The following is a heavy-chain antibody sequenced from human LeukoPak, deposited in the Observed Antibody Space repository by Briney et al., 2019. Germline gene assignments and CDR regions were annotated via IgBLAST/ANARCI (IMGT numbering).Heavy chain of an antibody. J-gene: IGHJ5*02. CDR2: INTNTGNP. CDR1: GYTFTSYA. D-gene: IGHD3-22*01. CDR3: ARESPCYYDSSGCFWFDP. Sequence: ASVKVSCKASGYTFTSYAMNWVRQAPGQGLEWMGWINTNTGNPTYAQGFTGRFVSSLDTSVSTAYLQISSLKAEDTAVYYCARESPCYYDSSGCFWFDPWGQGTLVTVSS. V-gene: IGHV7-4-1*02.